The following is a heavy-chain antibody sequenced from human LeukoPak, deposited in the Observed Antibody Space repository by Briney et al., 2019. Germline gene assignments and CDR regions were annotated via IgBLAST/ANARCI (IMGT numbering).Heavy chain of an antibody. Sequence: GGSLRLSCAASGFTFSSYSMNWVRQAPGKGLEWVSSISSSSSYIYYADSVKGRFTISRDNAKNSLYLQMNSLRAEDTAVYYCARDRDDSWSGYYRGDKWGQGTLVTVSS. CDR1: GFTFSSYS. J-gene: IGHJ4*02. D-gene: IGHD3-3*01. CDR3: ARDRDDSWSGYYRGDK. V-gene: IGHV3-21*01. CDR2: ISSSSSYI.